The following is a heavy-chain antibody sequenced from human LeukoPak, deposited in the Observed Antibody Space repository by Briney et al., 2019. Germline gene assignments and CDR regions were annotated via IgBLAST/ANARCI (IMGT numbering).Heavy chain of an antibody. CDR3: ARGDYHDSSGSSYYFDY. CDR1: GSSFSDHY. Sequence: GGSLRLSCAASGSSFSDHYMGWFRQAPGKGLEWVSYISGSGPYTNYAASVKGRFTISRDSAKNSLYLQMNSLRVEDTAVYYCARGDYHDSSGSSYYFDYWGQGSLVAVSS. J-gene: IGHJ4*02. CDR2: ISGSGPYT. D-gene: IGHD3-22*01. V-gene: IGHV3-11*03.